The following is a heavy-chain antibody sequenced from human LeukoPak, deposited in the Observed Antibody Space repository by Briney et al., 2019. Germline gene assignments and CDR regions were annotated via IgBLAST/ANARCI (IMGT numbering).Heavy chain of an antibody. CDR3: AREYCSSTSCYAFDI. D-gene: IGHD2-2*01. CDR2: IIPIFGTA. Sequence: SVKVSCKASGGTFSSYAISWVRQAPGQGLEWMGGIIPIFGTANYAQKFQGRVTITTDEFTSTAYMELSSLRSEDTAVYYCAREYCSSTSCYAFDIWGQGTMVTVSS. V-gene: IGHV1-69*05. CDR1: GGTFSSYA. J-gene: IGHJ3*02.